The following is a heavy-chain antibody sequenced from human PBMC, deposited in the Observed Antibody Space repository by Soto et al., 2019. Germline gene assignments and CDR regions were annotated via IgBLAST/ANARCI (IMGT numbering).Heavy chain of an antibody. D-gene: IGHD2-15*01. CDR1: GFTFDDYA. CDR2: ISWNSGSI. V-gene: IGHV3-9*01. J-gene: IGHJ4*02. Sequence: EVQLVESGGGLVQPGRSLRLSCAASGFTFDDYAMHWVRQAPGKGLEWVSGISWNSGSIGYADSVKGRFTISRDNAKNSLYLQMHSLRAEDTALYYCAKDGRGCSGGSCYLDYLGQGTLVTDSS. CDR3: AKDGRGCSGGSCYLDY.